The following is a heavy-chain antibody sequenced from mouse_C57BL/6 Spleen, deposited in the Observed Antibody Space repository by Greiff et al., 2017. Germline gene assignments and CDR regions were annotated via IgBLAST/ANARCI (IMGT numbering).Heavy chain of an antibody. CDR2: ISDGGSYT. J-gene: IGHJ4*01. CDR1: GFTFSSYA. Sequence: EVQVVESGGGLVKPGGSLKLSCAASGFTFSSYAMSWVRQTPEKRLEWVATISDGGSYTYYPDNVKGRFTISRDNAKNNLYLQMSHLKSEDTAMYYCAREWSYYAMDYWGQGTSVTVSS. V-gene: IGHV5-4*01. CDR3: AREWSYYAMDY. D-gene: IGHD1-1*02.